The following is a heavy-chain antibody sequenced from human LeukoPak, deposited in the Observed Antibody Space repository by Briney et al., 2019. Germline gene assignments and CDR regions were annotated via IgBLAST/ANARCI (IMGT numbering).Heavy chain of an antibody. CDR1: GYTFTGYF. J-gene: IGHJ4*02. CDR2: INPNTGGT. D-gene: IGHD3-9*01. V-gene: IGHV1-2*02. CDR3: ARVHATGYFSLDLGY. Sequence: PWASVRVSCKASGYTFTGYFMHGVRQAPGQGLDWMGWINPNTGGTKYAQKFQGRVTMTRDTSIGTAYMELSTVTSDDTAVYFCARVHATGYFSLDLGYWGQGTLVTVSS.